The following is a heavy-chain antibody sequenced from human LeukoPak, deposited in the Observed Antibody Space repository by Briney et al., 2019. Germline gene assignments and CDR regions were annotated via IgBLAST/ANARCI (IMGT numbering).Heavy chain of an antibody. Sequence: SETLSLTCTVSGGSISSGGYYWSWIRQHPGKGLEWIGYIYYSGSTYYNPSLKSRVTISVDTSKNQFSLKLSSVTAADTAVYYCARETAVVRVAFDIWGRGTMVTVSS. V-gene: IGHV4-31*03. CDR3: ARETAVVRVAFDI. J-gene: IGHJ3*02. CDR1: GGSISSGGYY. D-gene: IGHD6-19*01. CDR2: IYYSGST.